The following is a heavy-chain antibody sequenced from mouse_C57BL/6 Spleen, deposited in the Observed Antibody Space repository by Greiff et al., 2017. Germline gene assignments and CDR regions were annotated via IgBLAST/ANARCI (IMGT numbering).Heavy chain of an antibody. V-gene: IGHV1-59*01. D-gene: IGHD1-1*01. J-gene: IGHJ3*01. CDR2: IDPSDSYT. Sequence: VQLQQPGAELVRPGTSVKLSCKASGYTFTSYWMHWVKQRPGQGLEWIGVIDPSDSYTNYKQKFKGKATLTVDTSSSTAYMQLSSLTSEDSAVYYCARGDYYGSSPFAYWGQGTLVTVSA. CDR3: ARGDYYGSSPFAY. CDR1: GYTFTSYW.